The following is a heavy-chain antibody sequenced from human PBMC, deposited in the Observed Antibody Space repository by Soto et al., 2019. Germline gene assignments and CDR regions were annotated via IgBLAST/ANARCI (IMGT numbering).Heavy chain of an antibody. V-gene: IGHV4-30-4*01. CDR1: GGSIRSGDNY. CDR2: MYYSGST. D-gene: IGHD6-19*01. J-gene: IGHJ6*02. CDR3: AREAGNYYYSSAMDV. Sequence: TLSLTCTVSGGSIRSGDNYWSWIRQPPGKGLEWIGYMYYSGSTYYNPSLKSRVTISVDTSKNQFSLKLTSVAAADTAAYYCAREAGNYYYSSAMDVWAQGTTVTVSS.